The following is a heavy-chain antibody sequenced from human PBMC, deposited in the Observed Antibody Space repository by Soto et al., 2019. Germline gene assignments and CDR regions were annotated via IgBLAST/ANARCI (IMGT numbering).Heavy chain of an antibody. J-gene: IGHJ6*02. CDR3: ARGDATKIVVTTYYAMDV. D-gene: IGHD3-22*01. CDR2: IIPVFGTP. V-gene: IGHV1-69*12. CDR1: GGSLSNYG. Sequence: QVQLVQSGAEVKKPGSSVKVSCKASGGSLSNYGISWVRQAPGQGLEWMGAIIPVFGTPNYDQKFQDRVTITADESTTTVYMEVRSLTSEDTAVYYCARGDATKIVVTTYYAMDVWGQGTTVTVSS.